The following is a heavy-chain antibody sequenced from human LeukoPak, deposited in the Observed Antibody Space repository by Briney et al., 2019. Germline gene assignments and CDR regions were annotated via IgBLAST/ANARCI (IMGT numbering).Heavy chain of an antibody. CDR3: ARGMAYFDY. CDR1: GGSISSGGYS. D-gene: IGHD5-24*01. V-gene: IGHV4-30-2*01. J-gene: IGHJ4*02. Sequence: SETLSLTCAVSGGSISSGGYSWSWIRQPPGKGLEWIGYIYHSGSTYHNPSLKSRVTISVDRSKNQFSLKLSSVTAADTAVYYCARGMAYFDYWGQGTLVTVSS. CDR2: IYHSGST.